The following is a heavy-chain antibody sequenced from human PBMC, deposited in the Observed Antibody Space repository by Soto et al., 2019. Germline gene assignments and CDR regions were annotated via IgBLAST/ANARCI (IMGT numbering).Heavy chain of an antibody. V-gene: IGHV1-3*01. CDR3: ARGFVMVRGVIPSFDY. D-gene: IGHD3-10*01. CDR1: GYTFTSYA. CDR2: INAGNGNT. J-gene: IGHJ4*02. Sequence: QVQLVQSGAEVKKPGASVKVSCKASGYTFTSYAMHWVRQAPGQRLEWMGWINAGNGNTKYSQKFQGRVTITRDTSASTAYMELSSLRSEDTAVYYCARGFVMVRGVIPSFDYWGQGTLVTVSS.